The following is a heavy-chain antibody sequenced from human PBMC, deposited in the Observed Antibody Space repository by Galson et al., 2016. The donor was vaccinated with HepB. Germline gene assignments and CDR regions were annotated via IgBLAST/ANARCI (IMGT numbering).Heavy chain of an antibody. Sequence: SLRLSCAASGFTFSSYAMTWVRQSPGKGLEWVSGISGSGGSTSYADSLKGRFTISRDNSKNTLYLEINSLRAEDTALYYCAKGARSSPPGWFAPWGQGTLVTVSS. CDR3: AKGARSSPPGWFAP. J-gene: IGHJ5*02. D-gene: IGHD6-13*01. V-gene: IGHV3-23*01. CDR2: ISGSGGST. CDR1: GFTFSSYA.